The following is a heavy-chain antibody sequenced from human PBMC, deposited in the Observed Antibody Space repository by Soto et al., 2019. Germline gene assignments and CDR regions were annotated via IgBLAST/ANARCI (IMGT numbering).Heavy chain of an antibody. Sequence: ASVKVSCKASGYPFTTYHLHWVRQAPGQGLEWMGIVYVTGTGTRSAQKFQGRLTMTRDRSTSTVYMELSSLRSEDTAVYYCARPEGYGSGSYYFDSWGQGARVSV. D-gene: IGHD3-10*01. J-gene: IGHJ4*02. CDR1: GYPFTTYH. CDR2: VYVTGTGT. V-gene: IGHV1-46*01. CDR3: ARPEGYGSGSYYFDS.